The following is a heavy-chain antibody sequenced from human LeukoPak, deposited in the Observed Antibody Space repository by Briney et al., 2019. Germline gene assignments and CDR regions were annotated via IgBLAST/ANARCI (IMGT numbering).Heavy chain of an antibody. V-gene: IGHV4-30-4*01. CDR2: IYYSGST. CDR1: GGSISSGDYY. J-gene: IGHJ3*02. D-gene: IGHD3-3*02. Sequence: SETLSLTCTVSGGSISSGDYYWSWIRQPPGKGLEWIGYIYYSGSTYYNPSLKSRVTISVDTSKNQFSLKLSSVTAGDTAVYYCARDLIRSNDAFDIWGQGTMVTVSS. CDR3: ARDLIRSNDAFDI.